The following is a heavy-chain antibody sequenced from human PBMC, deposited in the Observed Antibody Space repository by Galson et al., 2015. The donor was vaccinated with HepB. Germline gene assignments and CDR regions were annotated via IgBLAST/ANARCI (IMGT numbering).Heavy chain of an antibody. CDR3: AKGEGGSWYFDY. J-gene: IGHJ4*02. V-gene: IGHV3-30*18. Sequence: SLRLSCAASGFTFSSYGMHWVRQAPGKGLEWVAVISYDGSNKYYADSVKGRFTISRDNSKNTLYLQMNSLRAEDTAVYYCAKGEGGSWYFDYWGQGTLFTVSP. D-gene: IGHD1-26*01. CDR1: GFTFSSYG. CDR2: ISYDGSNK.